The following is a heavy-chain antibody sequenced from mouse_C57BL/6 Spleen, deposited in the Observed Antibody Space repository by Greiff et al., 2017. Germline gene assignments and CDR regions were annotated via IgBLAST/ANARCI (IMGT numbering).Heavy chain of an antibody. J-gene: IGHJ4*01. D-gene: IGHD2-3*01. CDR2: INPKNGGT. V-gene: IGHV1-26*01. CDR1: GYTFTDSY. CDR3: ARYDGVYAMDY. Sequence: EVQLQQSGPELVKPGASVKISCKASGYTFTDSYMNWVKQSHGKSLEWIGDINPKNGGTSYNQKFKGKATLTVDTSSSTAYMELLSLTSEDSAVYFCARYDGVYAMDYGGQGTSVTVSS.